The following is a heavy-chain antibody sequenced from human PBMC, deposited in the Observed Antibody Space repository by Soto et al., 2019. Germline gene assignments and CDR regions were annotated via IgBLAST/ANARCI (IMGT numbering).Heavy chain of an antibody. CDR2: ISSTTNYI. V-gene: IGHV3-21*06. CDR1: GFTFTRYG. J-gene: IGHJ4*02. Sequence: GGSLRLSGAASGFTFTRYGMNWVRQAPGKGLEWVSTISSTTNYIYYGDSMKGRFTISRDNAKNSLYLEMNSLRAEDTAVYYCARESEDLTSNFDYWGQGTLVTVSS. CDR3: ARESEDLTSNFDY.